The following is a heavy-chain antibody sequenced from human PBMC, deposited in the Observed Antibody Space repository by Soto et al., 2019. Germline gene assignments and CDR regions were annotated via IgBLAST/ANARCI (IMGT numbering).Heavy chain of an antibody. J-gene: IGHJ6*02. D-gene: IGHD3-3*01. CDR3: ARVLEWSFYYYYYGMDV. Sequence: GGSLSLSCAASGFTFISYAMHWVRQAPGKGLEWVAVISYDGSNKYYADSVKGRFTISRDNSKNTLYLQMNSLRAEDTAVYYCARVLEWSFYYYYYGMDVWGQGTTVTVSS. CDR2: ISYDGSNK. CDR1: GFTFISYA. V-gene: IGHV3-30-3*01.